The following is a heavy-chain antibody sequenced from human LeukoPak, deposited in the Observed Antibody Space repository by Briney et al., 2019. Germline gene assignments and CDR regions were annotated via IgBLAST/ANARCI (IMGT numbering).Heavy chain of an antibody. CDR2: IIPIFGTA. D-gene: IGHD1-14*01. CDR3: ARNNLPLGAFDI. V-gene: IGHV1-69*05. J-gene: IGHJ3*02. CDR1: GGTFSSYA. Sequence: ASVKVSCKASGGTFSSYAISWVRQAPGQGLEWMGRIIPIFGTANYAQKFQGRVTITTDESTSTAYMELSSLRSEDTAVYYCARNNLPLGAFDIWGQGTMVTVSS.